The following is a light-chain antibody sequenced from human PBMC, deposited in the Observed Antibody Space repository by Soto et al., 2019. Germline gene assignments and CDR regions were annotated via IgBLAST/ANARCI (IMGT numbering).Light chain of an antibody. CDR2: GAS. V-gene: IGKV3-20*01. Sequence: EIVLTQSPGTLSLSPGERATLSCRASQSISSSYLAWYQQKPGQAPRLLIYGASSRAAGITDRFGGSGSGTDFTLTIRRLEREDFAVYYCQQYGTSPPWTVGQGTKVEIK. J-gene: IGKJ1*01. CDR3: QQYGTSPPWT. CDR1: QSISSSY.